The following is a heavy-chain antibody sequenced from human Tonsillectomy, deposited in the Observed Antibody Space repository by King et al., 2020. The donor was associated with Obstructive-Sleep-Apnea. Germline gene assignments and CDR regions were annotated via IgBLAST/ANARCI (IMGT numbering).Heavy chain of an antibody. CDR2: VLYDGSNK. CDR3: ARKPPGEFYDSSGYPYYSGMDV. V-gene: IGHV3-30*04. D-gene: IGHD3-22*01. J-gene: IGHJ6*02. CDR1: GFSFSRCA. Sequence: VQLVESGGGVVQPGRSLRLSCAASGFSFSRCAMHWVRQAPGKGLDWVAVVLYDGSNKYYADSVKGRFTISRDNSKNTLYLQINSLRAEDTAVYYCARKPPGEFYDSSGYPYYSGMDVWGQGTTVTVSS.